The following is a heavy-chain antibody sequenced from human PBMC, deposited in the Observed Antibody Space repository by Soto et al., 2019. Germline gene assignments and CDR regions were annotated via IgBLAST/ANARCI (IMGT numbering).Heavy chain of an antibody. J-gene: IGHJ5*02. CDR1: GGSISSYY. CDR3: ARALGGWNNWFDP. CDR2: IYYSGST. D-gene: IGHD3-16*01. V-gene: IGHV4-59*01. Sequence: PSDTLSLTCTVSGGSISSYYWSWIRKLPGKGLEWIGYIYYSGSTNYNPSLKSRVTISVDTSKNQFSLKLSSVTAADTAVYYCARALGGWNNWFDPWGQASLVTV.